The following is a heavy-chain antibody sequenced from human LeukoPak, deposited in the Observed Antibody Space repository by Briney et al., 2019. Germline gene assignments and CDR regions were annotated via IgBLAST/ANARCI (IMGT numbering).Heavy chain of an antibody. V-gene: IGHV3-66*01. D-gene: IGHD2-2*01. Sequence: GGSLRLSCAASGFTVSSNYMSWVRQAPGKGLEWVSVIYSGGSTYYADSVKGRLTISRDNSKNTLYLQMNSLRAEDTAVYYCARTRIVVVPASYYYGMDVWGQGTTVTVSS. J-gene: IGHJ6*02. CDR3: ARTRIVVVPASYYYGMDV. CDR2: IYSGGST. CDR1: GFTVSSNY.